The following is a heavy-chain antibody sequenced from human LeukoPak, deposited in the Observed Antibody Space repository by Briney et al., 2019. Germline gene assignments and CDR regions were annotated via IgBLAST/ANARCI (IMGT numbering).Heavy chain of an antibody. J-gene: IGHJ4*02. CDR1: GFTFSSYA. CDR2: ISYDGSNK. D-gene: IGHD6-19*01. Sequence: GGSLRLSCAASGFTFSSYAMHWVRQAPGKGLEWVAVISYDGSNKYYADPVKGRFTISRDNSKNTLYLQMNSLRAEDTAVYYCARGGPVPWWGQGTLVTVSS. V-gene: IGHV3-30*04. CDR3: ARGGPVPW.